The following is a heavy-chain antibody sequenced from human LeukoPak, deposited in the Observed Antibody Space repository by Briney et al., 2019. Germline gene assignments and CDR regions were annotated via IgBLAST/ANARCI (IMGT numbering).Heavy chain of an antibody. D-gene: IGHD3-10*01. CDR1: GFTFSSYW. Sequence: GSLRLSCAASGFTFSSYWMSWVRQAPGKGLEWVSAISGSGGSTYYADSVKGRFTISRDNSKNTLYLQMNSLRAEDTAVYYCAKVGSRMVRGVINWFDPWGQGTLVTVSS. CDR2: ISGSGGST. CDR3: AKVGSRMVRGVINWFDP. J-gene: IGHJ5*02. V-gene: IGHV3-23*01.